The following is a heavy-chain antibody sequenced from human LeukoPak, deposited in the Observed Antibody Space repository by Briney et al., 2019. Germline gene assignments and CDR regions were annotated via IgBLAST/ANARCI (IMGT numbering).Heavy chain of an antibody. CDR3: ARDSSEFRSLLFH. CDR2: ITPMFGTS. J-gene: IGHJ1*01. V-gene: IGHV1-69*13. Sequence: SVKVSCKASGYTFTSYYMHWVRQAPGQGLEWMGGITPMFGTSNYAQKFRGRVTITADESTSTAYVELSSLRSEDTAVYYCARDSSEFRSLLFHWGQGTLVTVSS. CDR1: GYTFTSYY. D-gene: IGHD1-14*01.